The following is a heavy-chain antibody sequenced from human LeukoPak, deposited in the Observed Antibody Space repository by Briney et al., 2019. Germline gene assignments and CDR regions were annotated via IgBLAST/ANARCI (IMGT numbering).Heavy chain of an antibody. V-gene: IGHV3-20*04. J-gene: IGHJ5*02. CDR1: GFTFSIYA. Sequence: RPGGSLRLSCAASGFTFSIYAMSWVRQAPGKGLEWVSGINWNGGSTGYADSVKGRFTISRDNAKNSLYLQMNSLRAEDTALYYCARDAVRYFDWQQYSYLNWFDPWGQGTLVTVSS. D-gene: IGHD3-9*01. CDR3: ARDAVRYFDWQQYSYLNWFDP. CDR2: INWNGGST.